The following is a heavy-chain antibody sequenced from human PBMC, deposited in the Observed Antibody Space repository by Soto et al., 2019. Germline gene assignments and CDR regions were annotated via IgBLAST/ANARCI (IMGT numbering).Heavy chain of an antibody. V-gene: IGHV3-21*01. CDR2: ISSSSSYI. CDR3: AKDAGELSTRSFDY. J-gene: IGHJ4*02. Sequence: EVQLVESGGGLVKPGGSLRLSCAASGFTFSSYSMNWVRQAPGKGLEWVSSISSSSSYIYYADSVKGRFTISRDNAKNSLYLQMNSLRAEDTAVYYCAKDAGELSTRSFDYWGQGGLVTVSS. D-gene: IGHD3-16*02. CDR1: GFTFSSYS.